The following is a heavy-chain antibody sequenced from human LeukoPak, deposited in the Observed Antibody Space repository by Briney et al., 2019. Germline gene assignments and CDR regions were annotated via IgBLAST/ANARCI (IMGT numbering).Heavy chain of an antibody. CDR1: GYTFTSYD. Sequence: GASVKVSCKASGYTFTSYDINWVRQATGQGLEWMGWMNPNSGNTGYAQKFQGRVTITRNTSISTAYMELSSLRSEDTAVYYCARARNPFYDSSGYYHFGWRPNDAFDIWGQGTMVTVSS. CDR2: MNPNSGNT. J-gene: IGHJ3*02. D-gene: IGHD3-22*01. CDR3: ARARNPFYDSSGYYHFGWRPNDAFDI. V-gene: IGHV1-8*03.